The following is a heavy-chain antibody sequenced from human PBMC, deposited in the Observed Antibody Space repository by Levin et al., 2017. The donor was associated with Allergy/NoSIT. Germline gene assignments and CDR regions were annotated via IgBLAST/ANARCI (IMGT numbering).Heavy chain of an antibody. CDR3: ARNDYGDYVQNFDY. CDR2: VNCNGGHT. J-gene: IGHJ4*02. V-gene: IGHV1-2*02. D-gene: IGHD4-17*01. Sequence: EASVKVSCEAAGYTFTDHYIHWVRQAPGQGLEWMGWVNCNGGHTHYAQKFQDRVTMTRDTSITTAYIEVSSLRFDDTALYFCARNDYGDYVQNFDYWGQGTLVTVSS. CDR1: GYTFTDHY.